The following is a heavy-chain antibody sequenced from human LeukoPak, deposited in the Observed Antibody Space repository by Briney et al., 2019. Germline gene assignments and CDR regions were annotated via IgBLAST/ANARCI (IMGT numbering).Heavy chain of an antibody. Sequence: GGSLRLSCVASGFTFTDAWMTWVRQAPGKGLQWVGRIRSKTDGGTTDYAAAVKGRFIISRDDSRNTFYLQMNSLTTEDTAVYYCSTWTDLYDYWGQGTLVTVS. J-gene: IGHJ4*02. CDR2: IRSKTDGGTT. CDR1: GFTFTDAW. CDR3: STWTDLYDY. V-gene: IGHV3-15*01. D-gene: IGHD3/OR15-3a*01.